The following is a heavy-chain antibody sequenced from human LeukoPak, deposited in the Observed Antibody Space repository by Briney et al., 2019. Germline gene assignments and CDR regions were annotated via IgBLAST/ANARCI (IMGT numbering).Heavy chain of an antibody. D-gene: IGHD1-20*01. V-gene: IGHV3-23*01. J-gene: IGHJ2*01. CDR1: GLTFSADA. Sequence: GGSLRLSCAASGLTFSADAMNWVRQAPGKGLEWVSTINYNGGSTYYADSVEGRFTISRDNSKNTLYLQMNSLRAEDTAIYYCARRYNWKAFDLWGRGTLVTVSS. CDR2: INYNGGST. CDR3: ARRYNWKAFDL.